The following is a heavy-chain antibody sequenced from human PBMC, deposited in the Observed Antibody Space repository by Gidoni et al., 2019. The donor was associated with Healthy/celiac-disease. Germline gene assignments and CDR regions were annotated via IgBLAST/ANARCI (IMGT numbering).Heavy chain of an antibody. V-gene: IGHV3-74*01. CDR3: ARGLGCSSTSCLPGKY. J-gene: IGHJ4*02. D-gene: IGHD2-2*01. Sequence: EVQLVESGGGLVQPGGSLRLSCAASGFTSSSYRMHWVRQAPGKWLVWVARINSDGSSTSYADSVKGRFTISRDNAKNTLYLQMNSLRAEDTAVYYCARGLGCSSTSCLPGKYWGQGTLVTVSS. CDR2: INSDGSST. CDR1: GFTSSSYR.